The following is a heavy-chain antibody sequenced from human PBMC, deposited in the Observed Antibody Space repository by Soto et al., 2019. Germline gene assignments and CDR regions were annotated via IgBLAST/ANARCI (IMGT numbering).Heavy chain of an antibody. J-gene: IGHJ4*02. V-gene: IGHV2-5*02. CDR2: IYWDDSK. CDR3: AKKGGGDYILGY. Sequence: QITLKESGPTLVKPTQTLTLTCTFSGFSLSTNGVGVGWIRQTPGKALEWLALIYWDDSKEYSPSLKSRLTITKDTSRNQVVLTMTNMDPVDTATYYCAKKGGGDYILGYWGQGTLVTVSS. CDR1: GFSLSTNGVG. D-gene: IGHD4-17*01.